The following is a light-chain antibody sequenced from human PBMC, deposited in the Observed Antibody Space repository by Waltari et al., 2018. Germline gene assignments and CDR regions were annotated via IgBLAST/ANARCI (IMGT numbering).Light chain of an antibody. V-gene: IGLV3-21*02. CDR2: DVS. CDR1: NIGSKS. CDR3: QVWDRSSDYV. J-gene: IGLJ1*01. Sequence: SYVLTQPPSVSVAPGQSATVTCGGANIGSKSVHWYQQKPGQAPVLVVYDVSDRPSGIPERFSGSNSGNTATLTISRVEAGDEADYYCQVWDRSSDYVFGSGTKVTVL.